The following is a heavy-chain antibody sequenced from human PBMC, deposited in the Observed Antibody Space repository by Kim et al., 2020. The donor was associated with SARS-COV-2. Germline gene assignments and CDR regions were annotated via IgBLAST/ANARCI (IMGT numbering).Heavy chain of an antibody. D-gene: IGHD6-13*01. CDR3: ARSGAAAGRSGEISPHYGMDV. CDR2: IYYSGST. Sequence: SETLSLTCTVSGGSISSYYWSWIRQPPGKGLEWIGYIYYSGSTNYNPSLKSRVTISVDTSKNQFSLKLSSVTAADTAVYYCARSGAAAGRSGEISPHYGMDVWGQGTTVTVSS. CDR1: GGSISSYY. J-gene: IGHJ6*02. V-gene: IGHV4-59*01.